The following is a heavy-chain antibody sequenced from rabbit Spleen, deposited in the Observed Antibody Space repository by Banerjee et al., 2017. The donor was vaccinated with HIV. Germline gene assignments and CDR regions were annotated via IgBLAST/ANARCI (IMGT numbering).Heavy chain of an antibody. Sequence: QSLEESGGDLVKPGGSLTLTCTASGFDLSRSSYIYWVRQAPGKGLEWIACIYTGTSGSAYYASWAKGRFTISKTSSTTVTLQMTSLTAADTATYFCARNIVDAAGATFGFPYFNLWGPGTLVTVS. D-gene: IGHD4-2*01. CDR1: GFDLSRSSY. CDR2: IYTGTSGSA. J-gene: IGHJ4*01. CDR3: ARNIVDAAGATFGFPYFNL. V-gene: IGHV1S40*01.